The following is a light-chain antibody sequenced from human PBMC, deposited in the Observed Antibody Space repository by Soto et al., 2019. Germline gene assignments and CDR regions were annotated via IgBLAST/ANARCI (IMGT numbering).Light chain of an antibody. J-gene: IGLJ1*01. CDR1: SSDVGGYKH. CDR3: QSYDLSLRNYV. Sequence: QSVLTQPASVSGSPGQSITISCTGTSSDVGGYKHVSWYQHHPGKAPKLMIYEVSNRPSGVPDRFSGSKSGTSASLAIIRLQAEDEGDYYCQSYDLSLRNYVFGSGTKVTVL. CDR2: EVS. V-gene: IGLV2-14*01.